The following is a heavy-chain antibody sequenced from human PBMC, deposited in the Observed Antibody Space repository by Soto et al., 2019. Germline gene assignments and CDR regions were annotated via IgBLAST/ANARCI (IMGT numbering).Heavy chain of an antibody. CDR1: GDSVTNYF. V-gene: IGHV4-59*02. Sequence: SETPSPSSTVSGDSVTNYFCCWLLQPPAKGLVWIGDMYHGGSTNYSPSLKSRITITIDSSKKQFSLNLSPLTAAAPADSFCSRDPCYCANGVCPIVAVWGQGVLVTVSS. CDR3: SRDPCYCANGVCPIVAV. CDR2: MYHGGST. J-gene: IGHJ4*02. D-gene: IGHD2-8*01.